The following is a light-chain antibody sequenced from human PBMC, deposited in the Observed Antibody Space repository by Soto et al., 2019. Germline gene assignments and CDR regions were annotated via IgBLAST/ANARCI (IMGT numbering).Light chain of an antibody. J-gene: IGLJ2*01. CDR2: SDN. V-gene: IGLV1-44*01. Sequence: QSVLTQPPSASGTPGQRVTIPCSGRSSNIGSNPVSWYQQLPGTAPKSLIYSDNQRPSGVPDRISGSRSGTSASLAISGLQSEDEAEYYCAAWDDSLRGRVFGGGTQLTVL. CDR3: AAWDDSLRGRV. CDR1: SSNIGSNP.